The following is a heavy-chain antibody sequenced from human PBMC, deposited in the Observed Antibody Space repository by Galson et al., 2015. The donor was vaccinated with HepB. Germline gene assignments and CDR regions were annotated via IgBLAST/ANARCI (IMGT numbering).Heavy chain of an antibody. D-gene: IGHD3-3*01. CDR3: AHRHPHLFDFPSDYYGVHFDY. J-gene: IGHJ4*02. V-gene: IGHV2-5*02. Sequence: PALVKPTQALTLTCTFSGFSLSTSEVGVGWIRQPPGKALEWLALIYWDDDTRYSPSLRSRLTVTKDTSKNQVVLTMTNMDPVDTATYCCAHRHPHLFDFPSDYYGVHFDYWGQGILVTVPS. CDR2: IYWDDDT. CDR1: GFSLSTSEVG.